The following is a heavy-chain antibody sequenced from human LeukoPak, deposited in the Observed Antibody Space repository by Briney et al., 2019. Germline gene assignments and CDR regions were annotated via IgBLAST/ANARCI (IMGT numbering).Heavy chain of an antibody. CDR2: IYYSGST. CDR1: GGSISSYY. CDR3: ARNLVGASDYYYYMDV. V-gene: IGHV4-59*01. J-gene: IGHJ6*03. Sequence: SETLSLTCTVSGGSISSYYWSWLRQPPGKGLEWIGYIYYSGSTNYNPSLKSRVTISVDTSKNQFSLKLSSVTAADTAVYYCARNLVGASDYYYYMDVWGKGTTVTVSS. D-gene: IGHD1-26*01.